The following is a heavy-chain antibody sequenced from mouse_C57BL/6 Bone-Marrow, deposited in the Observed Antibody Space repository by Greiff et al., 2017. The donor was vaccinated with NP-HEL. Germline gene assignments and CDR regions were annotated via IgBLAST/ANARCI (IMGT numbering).Heavy chain of an antibody. Sequence: QVQLQQSGPGLVQPSQSLSITCTVSGFSLTSYGVHWVRQSPGKGLEWLGVIWSGGSTDYNAAFISRLSISKNNSKSQVFFKMNSLQADDTAIYYCARNPYGSSPYWYFDVWGTGTTVTVSS. CDR3: ARNPYGSSPYWYFDV. D-gene: IGHD1-1*01. CDR1: GFSLTSYG. V-gene: IGHV2-2*01. J-gene: IGHJ1*03. CDR2: IWSGGST.